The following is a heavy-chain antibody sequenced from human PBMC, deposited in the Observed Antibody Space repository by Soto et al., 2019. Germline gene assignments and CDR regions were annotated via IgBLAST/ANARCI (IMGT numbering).Heavy chain of an antibody. CDR1: GFKVGSSY. V-gene: IGHV3-53*01. CDR3: ATDSRNVGIGYFDS. CDR2: IVSGGST. D-gene: IGHD1-26*01. Sequence: GGSLRLSCAASGFKVGSSYVTWVRQAPGEGLEWVSVIVSGGSTHYADSVTGRFTVSRDVSNNTVYLHMSSLRAEDTAVYFCATDSRNVGIGYFDSWGLGTLVTISS. J-gene: IGHJ4*02.